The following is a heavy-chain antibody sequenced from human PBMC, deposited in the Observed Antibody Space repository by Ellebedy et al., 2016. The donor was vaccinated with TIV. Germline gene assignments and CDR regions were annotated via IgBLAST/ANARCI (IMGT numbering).Heavy chain of an antibody. Sequence: MPSETLSLTCTVSGYSISSGYFWVWVRQPPGKGLEWIGSIYHSGNTYYNPSHKSRVTISVDTSKNQFSLKLSSVTAADTAVYYCARDGTITRFDPWGQGTLVTVSS. J-gene: IGHJ5*02. CDR2: IYHSGNT. V-gene: IGHV4-38-2*02. CDR3: ARDGTITRFDP. D-gene: IGHD3-10*01. CDR1: GYSISSGYF.